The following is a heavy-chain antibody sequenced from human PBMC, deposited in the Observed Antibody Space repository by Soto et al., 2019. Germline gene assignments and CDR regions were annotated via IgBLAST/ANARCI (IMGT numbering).Heavy chain of an antibody. CDR2: INHSGIT. D-gene: IGHD3-10*01. CDR1: GGSFSGYY. J-gene: IGHJ6*02. CDR3: ASGRYWSYGSGSYRGITNYYGMDV. V-gene: IGHV4-34*01. Sequence: QVQLQQWGAGLLKPSETLSLTCAVYGGSFSGYYWSWIRQPPGKGLEWIGEINHSGITNYNPSLKRRLHISVDTSKNQFSLKLGSVTAADTAVYYCASGRYWSYGSGSYRGITNYYGMDVWGQGTTVTVSS.